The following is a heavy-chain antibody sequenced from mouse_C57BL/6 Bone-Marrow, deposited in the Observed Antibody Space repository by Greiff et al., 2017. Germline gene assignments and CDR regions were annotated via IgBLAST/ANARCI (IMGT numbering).Heavy chain of an antibody. CDR3: ARLLLPYYFDY. J-gene: IGHJ2*01. D-gene: IGHD2-3*01. V-gene: IGHV1-81*01. CDR1: GYTFTSYG. Sequence: VQRVESGAELARPGASVKLSCKASGYTFTSYGISWVKQRTGQGLEWIGEIYPRSGNTYYNEKFKGKATLTADKSYSTAYMELRSLTSEDSAVYFCARLLLPYYFDYWGQGTTLTVSS. CDR2: IYPRSGNT.